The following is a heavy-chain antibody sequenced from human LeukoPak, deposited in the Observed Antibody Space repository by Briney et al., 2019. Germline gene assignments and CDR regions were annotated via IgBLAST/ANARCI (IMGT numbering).Heavy chain of an antibody. CDR3: VRDGSGYDY. CDR1: GLPLSNYW. CDR2: INQGGSEK. V-gene: IGHV3-7*05. Sequence: PGGSQRFSCAASGLPLSNYWMSWVRHAPGKGLEWVANINQGGSEKYYLNSVKGRFTISRDNAKNSLYLQMNSLRTDDTAIYYCVRDGSGYDYWGQGTLVTVSS. J-gene: IGHJ4*02. D-gene: IGHD6-19*01.